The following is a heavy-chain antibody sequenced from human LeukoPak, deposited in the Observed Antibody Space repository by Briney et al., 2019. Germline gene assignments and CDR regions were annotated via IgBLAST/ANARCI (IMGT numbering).Heavy chain of an antibody. CDR2: TWYDGSNK. Sequence: GGSLRLSCAASGFIFSSYGMHWVRQAPGKGLEWVAVTWYDGSNKYNADAVKGRFTISRDNSKNTLYLQMNSLRAEDTAVYFCARDHGDYSGKDYWGQGTLVTVSS. V-gene: IGHV3-33*01. D-gene: IGHD4-17*01. CDR3: ARDHGDYSGKDY. J-gene: IGHJ4*02. CDR1: GFIFSSYG.